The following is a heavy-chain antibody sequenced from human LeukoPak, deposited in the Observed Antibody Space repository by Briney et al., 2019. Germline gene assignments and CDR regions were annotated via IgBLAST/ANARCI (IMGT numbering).Heavy chain of an antibody. Sequence: SETLTLTGTVLGDSISSYYWTWIRQPPGKGLEWIGYIYYSGSTNYNASLKRRVTISVDTSKNQFSLKLNSVTAADTAVYYCARENNYFDYWGQGTLVTVSS. CDR3: ARENNYFDY. V-gene: IGHV4-59*01. J-gene: IGHJ4*02. CDR1: GDSISSYY. CDR2: IYYSGST.